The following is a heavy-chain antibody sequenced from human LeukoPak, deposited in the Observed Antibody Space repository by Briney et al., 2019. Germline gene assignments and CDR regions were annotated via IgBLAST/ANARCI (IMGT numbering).Heavy chain of an antibody. CDR3: ARGGGFDY. CDR2: IYSGGST. Sequence: GGSLILSCAASGFTVSSNYMSWVRQAPGKGLEWVSVIYSGGSTYYADSVKGRFTISRDNSKNTLYLQMNSLRAEDTAVYYCARGGGFDYWGQGTLVTVSS. CDR1: GFTVSSNY. V-gene: IGHV3-53*01. D-gene: IGHD3-10*01. J-gene: IGHJ4*02.